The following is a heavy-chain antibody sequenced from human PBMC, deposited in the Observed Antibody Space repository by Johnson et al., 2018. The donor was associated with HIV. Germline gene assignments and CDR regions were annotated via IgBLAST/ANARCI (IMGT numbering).Heavy chain of an antibody. V-gene: IGHV3-66*01. CDR2: IYSGGST. J-gene: IGHJ3*02. CDR1: GFTVSSNY. CDR3: AKVRRGSSWYIAFDI. D-gene: IGHD6-13*01. Sequence: VQLVESGGGLVQPGGSLRLSCAASGFTVSSNYMSWVRQAPGKGLEWVSVIYSGGSTYYADSVKGRFTISRDNSKNTLYLQMNSLRAEDTAVYYCAKVRRGSSWYIAFDIWGHGTMVTVSS.